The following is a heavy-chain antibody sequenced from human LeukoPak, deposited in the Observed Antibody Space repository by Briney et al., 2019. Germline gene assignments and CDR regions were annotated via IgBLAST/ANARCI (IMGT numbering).Heavy chain of an antibody. Sequence: PGGSLRLSCSASGFIFSTCWMSWVRQAPGKGLEWVANIKQDGSEKHYVDSVKGRFTISRDNAKNSLYLQMNSLRVEDTAVYYCARTSGAGSTFDYWGQGTLVTVSS. CDR2: IKQDGSEK. J-gene: IGHJ4*02. CDR3: ARTSGAGSTFDY. D-gene: IGHD1-1*01. CDR1: GFIFSTCW. V-gene: IGHV3-7*01.